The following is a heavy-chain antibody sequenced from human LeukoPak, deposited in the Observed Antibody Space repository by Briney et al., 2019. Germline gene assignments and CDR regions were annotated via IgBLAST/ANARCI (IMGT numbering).Heavy chain of an antibody. CDR3: ARGYTYGRGAMFDY. CDR1: DGSINSDNPY. CDR2: VHSSGGT. Sequence: SETLSLTCTVSDGSINSDNPYWTWIRQPAGKGLEWIGRVHSSGGTDFNPSLRSRVSISLDTSKSQFSLKLSSVTAADTAVYYCARGYTYGRGAMFDYWGQGTLVTVSP. D-gene: IGHD5-18*01. J-gene: IGHJ4*02. V-gene: IGHV4-61*02.